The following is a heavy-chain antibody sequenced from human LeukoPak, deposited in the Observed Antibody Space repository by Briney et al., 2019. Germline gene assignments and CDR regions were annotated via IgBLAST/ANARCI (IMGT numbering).Heavy chain of an antibody. Sequence: SETLSLTCIVPGGSISSSTYYWGWIRQPPGKGLEWIGSIYYSGSTYYKPSLKSRVTISVDTSKNQLSLKMSSVTAADTAVYYCAREGLNYYDSSGYYNVHWFDPWGQGTLVTVSS. CDR3: AREGLNYYDSSGYYNVHWFDP. CDR1: GGSISSSTYY. V-gene: IGHV4-39*02. CDR2: IYYSGST. D-gene: IGHD3-22*01. J-gene: IGHJ5*02.